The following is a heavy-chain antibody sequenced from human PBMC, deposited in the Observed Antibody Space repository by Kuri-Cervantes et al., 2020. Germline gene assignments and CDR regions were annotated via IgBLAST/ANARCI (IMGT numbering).Heavy chain of an antibody. CDR3: ATAVGQQLPPRPLFDY. J-gene: IGHJ4*02. D-gene: IGHD6-13*01. V-gene: IGHV1-24*01. Sequence: GESLKISCAASGLTFNTYDMHWVRQAPGKGLEWMGGFDPEDGETIYAQKFQGRVTMTEDTSTDTAYMELSSLRSEDTAVYYCATAVGQQLPPRPLFDYWGQGTLVTVSS. CDR1: GLTFNTYD. CDR2: FDPEDGET.